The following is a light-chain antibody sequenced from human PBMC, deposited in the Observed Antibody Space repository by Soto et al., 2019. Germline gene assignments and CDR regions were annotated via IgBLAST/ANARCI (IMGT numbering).Light chain of an antibody. CDR3: QQYNSYSPLT. Sequence: EIRVSQSPSTLSASIGDRVTITCRASQSISSWLAWYQQKPGKAPKLLIYKASSLESGVPSRFSGSGSGTEFTLTISSLQPDDFATYYCQQYNSYSPLTFAGGTKV. J-gene: IGKJ4*01. V-gene: IGKV1-5*03. CDR2: KAS. CDR1: QSISSW.